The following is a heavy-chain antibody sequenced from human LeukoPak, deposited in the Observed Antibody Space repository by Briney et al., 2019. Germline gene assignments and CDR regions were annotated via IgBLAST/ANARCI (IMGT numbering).Heavy chain of an antibody. J-gene: IGHJ4*02. CDR3: ARDRYYGEAGSDY. CDR1: GGSISGTAYY. V-gene: IGHV4-39*07. D-gene: IGHD3-10*01. Sequence: SETLSLTCTVSGGSISGTAYYWGWIRQPPGKGLEWIGTVYYSGTTYYNPSLKSRVTISVDTSKNQFSLKLNSVTAADTAVYYCARDRYYGEAGSDYWGQGTLVTVSS. CDR2: VYYSGTT.